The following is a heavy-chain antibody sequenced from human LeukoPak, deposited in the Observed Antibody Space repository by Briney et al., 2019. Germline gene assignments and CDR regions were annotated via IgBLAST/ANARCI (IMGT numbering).Heavy chain of an antibody. V-gene: IGHV3-23*01. CDR3: AKKGATTGDFDY. J-gene: IGHJ4*02. CDR2: ISGSGGDT. D-gene: IGHD1-26*01. CDR1: GFTFSSYA. Sequence: GGSLRLSCEASGFTFSSYAMSWVRQAPGKGPEWVSAISGSGGDTYYADSVKGRFTISRDNSKNTLYLQMNSLRAEDTAVYYCAKKGATTGDFDYWGQGTLVTVSS.